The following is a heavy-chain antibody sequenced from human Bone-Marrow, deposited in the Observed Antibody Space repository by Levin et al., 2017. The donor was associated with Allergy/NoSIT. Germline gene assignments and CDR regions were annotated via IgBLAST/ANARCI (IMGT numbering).Heavy chain of an antibody. CDR2: IIPIFGTA. J-gene: IGHJ6*02. D-gene: IGHD1-20*01. CDR1: GGTFSSYA. CDR3: AREYNWNPPVYYYYGMDV. V-gene: IGHV1-69*01. Sequence: PGESLKISCKASGGTFSSYAISWVRQAPGQGLEWMGGIIPIFGTANYAQKFQGRVTITADESTSTAYMELSSLRSEDTAVYYCAREYNWNPPVYYYYGMDVWGQGTTVTVSS.